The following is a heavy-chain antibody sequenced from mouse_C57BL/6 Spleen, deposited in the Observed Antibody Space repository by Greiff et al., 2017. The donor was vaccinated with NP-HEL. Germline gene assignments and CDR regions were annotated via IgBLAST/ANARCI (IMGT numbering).Heavy chain of an antibody. J-gene: IGHJ4*01. CDR2: IFPGSGST. Sequence: QVQPQQSGPELVKPGASVKISCKASGYTFTDYYINWVKQRPGQGLEWIGWIFPGSGSTYYNEKFKGKATLTVDKSSSTAYMLLSSLTSEDSAVYFCARSGIYYYGQPLPGAMDYWGQGTSVTVSS. V-gene: IGHV1-75*01. D-gene: IGHD1-1*01. CDR1: GYTFTDYY. CDR3: ARSGIYYYGQPLPGAMDY.